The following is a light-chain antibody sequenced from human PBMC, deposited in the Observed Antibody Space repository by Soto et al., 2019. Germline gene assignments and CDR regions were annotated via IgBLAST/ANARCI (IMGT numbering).Light chain of an antibody. Sequence: QSALTQPPSASGSPGQSVTISCTGTSSDIGRYNYVSWYQQHPGKAPKLMIYEVNKRPSGVPDRFSGSKFCNTASLTVSGLQAEDEADYYCSSYAGSNNVVFAGGTKLTVL. V-gene: IGLV2-8*01. CDR2: EVN. CDR1: SSDIGRYNY. CDR3: SSYAGSNNVV. J-gene: IGLJ2*01.